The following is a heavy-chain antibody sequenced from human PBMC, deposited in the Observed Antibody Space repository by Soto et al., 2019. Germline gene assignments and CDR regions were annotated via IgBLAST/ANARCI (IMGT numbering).Heavy chain of an antibody. V-gene: IGHV4-30-4*01. CDR1: GGSISSGDYY. Sequence: SETLSLTXTVSGGSISSGDYYWSWIRQPPGKGLEWIGYIYYSGSTYYNPSLKSRVTISVDTSKSQFSLKLSSVTAADTAVYYCAREHLDCSSTSCYDGGGYYYGMDVWGQGTTVTVSS. CDR2: IYYSGST. J-gene: IGHJ6*02. D-gene: IGHD2-2*01. CDR3: AREHLDCSSTSCYDGGGYYYGMDV.